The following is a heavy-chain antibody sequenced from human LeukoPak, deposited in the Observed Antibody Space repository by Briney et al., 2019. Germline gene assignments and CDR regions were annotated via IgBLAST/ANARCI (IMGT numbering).Heavy chain of an antibody. J-gene: IGHJ4*02. CDR1: GFTFSSYE. V-gene: IGHV3-48*03. D-gene: IGHD6-6*01. Sequence: GGSLILSCAASGFTFSSYEMNWVRQAPGKGLEWVSYISSSGSTIYYADSVKGRFTISRDNAKNSLYLQMNSLRAEDTAVYYCARAGAYSSSSPAGLWGQGTLVTVSS. CDR2: ISSSGSTI. CDR3: ARAGAYSSSSPAGL.